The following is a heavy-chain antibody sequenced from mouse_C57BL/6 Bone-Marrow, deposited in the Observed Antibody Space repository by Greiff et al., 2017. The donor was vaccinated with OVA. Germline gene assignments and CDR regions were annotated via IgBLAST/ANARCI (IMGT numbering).Heavy chain of an antibody. D-gene: IGHD1-1*01. CDR1: GFSLTSYG. J-gene: IGHJ4*01. CDR3: AKRATTVAYAMDY. Sequence: QVQLKESGPGLVQPSQSLSITCTVSGFSLTSYGVHWVRQSPGKGLAWLGVICRGGSTDYNAAFMSGLSITKDNSKSQVFCKMNSLQADDTAIYHCAKRATTVAYAMDYWGQGTSVTVSS. V-gene: IGHV2-5*01. CDR2: ICRGGST.